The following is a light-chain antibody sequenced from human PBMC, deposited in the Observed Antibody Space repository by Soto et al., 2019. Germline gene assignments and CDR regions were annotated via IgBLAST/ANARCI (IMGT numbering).Light chain of an antibody. CDR3: AAWDDSLNGRV. CDR2: SNN. CDR1: SSNIGSNT. J-gene: IGLJ1*01. Sequence: QSDVTQPPSASLTPGQRVTISYSGSSSNIGSNTVNWYQQLPGTAPKLLIYSNNQRPSGVPDRFSGSKSGTSASLAISGLQSEDEADYYCAAWDDSLNGRVFGTGTKVTVL. V-gene: IGLV1-44*01.